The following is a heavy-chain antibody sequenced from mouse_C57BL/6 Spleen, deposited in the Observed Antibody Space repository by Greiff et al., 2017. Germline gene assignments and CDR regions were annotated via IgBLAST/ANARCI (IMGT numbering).Heavy chain of an antibody. CDR2: IDPETGGT. CDR3: TMFITTVDFDY. D-gene: IGHD1-1*01. J-gene: IGHJ2*01. Sequence: QVQLQQSGAELVRPGASVTLSCKASGYTFTDYEMHWVKQTPVHGLEWIGAIDPETGGTAYNQKFKGKAILTADKSSSTAYMELRSLTSEDSAVYYCTMFITTVDFDYWGQGTTLTVSS. V-gene: IGHV1-15*01. CDR1: GYTFTDYE.